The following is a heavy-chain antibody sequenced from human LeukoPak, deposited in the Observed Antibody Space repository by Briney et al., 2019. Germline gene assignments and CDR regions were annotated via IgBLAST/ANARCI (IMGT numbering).Heavy chain of an antibody. CDR3: AKIRDGYSYYSDY. CDR2: ISGSGGST. V-gene: IGHV3-23*01. J-gene: IGHJ4*02. CDR1: GFIFSNYG. D-gene: IGHD5-24*01. Sequence: GGSLRLSCAASGFIFSNYGMSWVRQAPGKGLEWVSGISGSGGSTYYADSVKGRFTISRDNSKNTLYLQMNSLRAEDTAVYYCAKIRDGYSYYSDYWGQGTLVTVSS.